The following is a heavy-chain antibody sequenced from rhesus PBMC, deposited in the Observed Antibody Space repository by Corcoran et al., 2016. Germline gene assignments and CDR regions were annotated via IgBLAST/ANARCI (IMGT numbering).Heavy chain of an antibody. V-gene: IGHV4S17*01. CDR2: IGGSSGST. CDR1: GGSISSGYYY. J-gene: IGHJ4*01. D-gene: IGHD1-14*01. Sequence: QVQLQESGPGLVKPSETLSLTCAVSGGSISSGYYYWSWIRQPPGKGLELIGYIGGSSGSTNYNPSLKSRVTISKDTSKNQFSLKLSSVTAADTAVYYCARALAGTTDYWGQGVLVTVSS. CDR3: ARALAGTTDY.